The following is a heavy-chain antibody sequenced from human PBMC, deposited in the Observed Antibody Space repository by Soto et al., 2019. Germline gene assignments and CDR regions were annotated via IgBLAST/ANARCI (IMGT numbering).Heavy chain of an antibody. CDR3: PKDRPRSTSGYFFDY. CDR1: GFTFSTYA. CDR2: VSASGLNT. D-gene: IGHD1-1*01. Sequence: EVQLLESGGKLVQPGGSLTLSCAASGFTFSTYAMAWVRQAPGKGLEWVSGVSASGLNTDYADPVQGRFYISRENSKITVYLPMNGLRAEDTVLYYCPKDRPRSTSGYFFDYWGQRTPVTVS. J-gene: IGHJ4*02. V-gene: IGHV3-23*01.